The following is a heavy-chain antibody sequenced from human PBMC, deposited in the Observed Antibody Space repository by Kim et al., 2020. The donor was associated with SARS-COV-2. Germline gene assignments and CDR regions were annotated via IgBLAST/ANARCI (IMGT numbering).Heavy chain of an antibody. CDR2: INANGGGT. V-gene: IGHV3-23*01. D-gene: IGHD2-15*01. J-gene: IGHJ4*02. Sequence: GGSLRLSCAASRFTFSNYVMTWVRQAPGKGPEWVSVINANGGGTYYADSVKGRFTISRDNSKNTLYLQMNSLRAEDTALYYCAKGATGWDMILHSWGQGTLVSASS. CDR3: AKGATGWDMILHS. CDR1: RFTFSNYV.